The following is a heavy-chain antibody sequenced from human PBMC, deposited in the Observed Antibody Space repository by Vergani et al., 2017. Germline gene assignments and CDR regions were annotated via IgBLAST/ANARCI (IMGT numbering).Heavy chain of an antibody. D-gene: IGHD6-19*01. V-gene: IGHV3-30-3*01. J-gene: IGHJ4*02. CDR1: GFTFSSYA. CDR2: ISYDGSNK. CDR3: ASPAVAGTRSFDY. Sequence: QVQLVESWGGVVQPGRSLRLSCAASGFTFSSYAMHWVRQAPGKGLEWVAVISYDGSNKYYADSVKGRFTISRDNSKNTLYLQMNSLRAEDTAVYYCASPAVAGTRSFDYWGQGTLVTVSS.